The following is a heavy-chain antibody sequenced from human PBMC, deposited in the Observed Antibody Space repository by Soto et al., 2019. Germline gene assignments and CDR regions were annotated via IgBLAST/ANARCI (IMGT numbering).Heavy chain of an antibody. J-gene: IGHJ5*02. V-gene: IGHV4-30-2*05. CDR1: GDSISSGGYS. CDR3: ARSVFP. Sequence: LSLTCAVSGDSISSGGYSWSWIRQPPGKGLEWIGYIYHSGSTYYNPSLKSRVTISVDTSKNQFSLKLTSVTAADTAVYYCARSVFPWGQGTLVTVSS. CDR2: IYHSGST.